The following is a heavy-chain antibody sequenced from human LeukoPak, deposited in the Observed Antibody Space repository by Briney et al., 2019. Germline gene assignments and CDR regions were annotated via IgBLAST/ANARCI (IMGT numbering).Heavy chain of an antibody. J-gene: IGHJ4*02. D-gene: IGHD4-17*01. V-gene: IGHV3-64*01. Sequence: GGSLRLSCAASGFTFSSYAMHWVRQAPGKGLEYVSAISSDGGSTYYANSVKGRFTISRDNSKNTLYLQMGSLRAEDMAVYYCARFDDYGLYWGQGTLVTVSS. CDR3: ARFDDYGLY. CDR2: ISSDGGST. CDR1: GFTFSSYA.